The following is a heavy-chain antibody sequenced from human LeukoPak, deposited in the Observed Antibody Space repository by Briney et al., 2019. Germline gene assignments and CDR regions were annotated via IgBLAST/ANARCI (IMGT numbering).Heavy chain of an antibody. CDR2: IRSSDTYR. Sequence: GRSLRLSCAVSGFTFSSYGMHWVRQAPGKGLEWVSYIRSSDTYRNYADSVKGRFTMSRDNAKNSLFLQMNSLRAEDTAVYYCARSSKDAFDIWGQGTVITVSS. J-gene: IGHJ3*02. CDR1: GFTFSSYG. CDR3: ARSSKDAFDI. V-gene: IGHV3-21*05.